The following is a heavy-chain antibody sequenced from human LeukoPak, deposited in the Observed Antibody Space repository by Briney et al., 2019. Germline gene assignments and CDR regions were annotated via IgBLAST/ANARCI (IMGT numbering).Heavy chain of an antibody. D-gene: IGHD6-13*01. CDR2: IWYDGSNK. CDR3: ARAIAAAGPAYYYGMDV. Sequence: GRSLRLSCAASGFTFSSYGMHWVRQAPGKGLEWVAVIWYDGSNKYYADSVKGRFTISRDNAKNSLYLQMNSLRAEDTAVYYCARAIAAAGPAYYYGMDVWGKGTTVTVSS. J-gene: IGHJ6*04. V-gene: IGHV3-33*01. CDR1: GFTFSSYG.